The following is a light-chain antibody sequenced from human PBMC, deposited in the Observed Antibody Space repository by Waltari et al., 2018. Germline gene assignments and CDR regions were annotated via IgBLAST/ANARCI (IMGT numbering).Light chain of an antibody. CDR1: SSDVGGYNY. V-gene: IGLV2-11*01. CDR2: DVS. J-gene: IGLJ2*01. CDR3: CSYAGTYPVV. Sequence: QSALTQPRSVSGSPGQSVTISCTGTSSDVGGYNYVSWYQQHPGKAPTLMIYDVSQRPSGVPDRFSGSKSGNTASLTISGLQAEDEADYYCCSYAGTYPVVFGGGTKLTVL.